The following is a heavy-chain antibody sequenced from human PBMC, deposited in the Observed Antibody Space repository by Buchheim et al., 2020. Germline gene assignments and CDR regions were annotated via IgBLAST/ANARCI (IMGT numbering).Heavy chain of an antibody. CDR1: GYKFTSYW. V-gene: IGHV5-51*01. CDR3: ARQDSGAYGY. D-gene: IGHD1-26*01. J-gene: IGHJ4*02. CDR2: IYPGDSDT. Sequence: EVFLVQSGAEVKKPGESLKISCKATGYKFTSYWIAWVRQTPGKGLEWMGIIYPGDSDTTYSPSFQGKVKFSVDTSITPAYLQWGSLKTSDTAIYYCARQDSGAYGYWGQGT.